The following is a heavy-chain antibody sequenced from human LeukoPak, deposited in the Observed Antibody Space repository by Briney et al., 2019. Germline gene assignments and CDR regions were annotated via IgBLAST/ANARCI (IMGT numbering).Heavy chain of an antibody. J-gene: IGHJ4*02. CDR2: ISAYNGNT. CDR1: GYTFTSYG. Sequence: ASVKVSCKASGYTFTSYGLSWVRQAPGQGLEWMGWISAYNGNTNYAQDLQGRVTLTADTSTSTAYMELRSLRSDDTAVYYCARDQGYRPAAHDYWGQGTLVTVSS. CDR3: ARDQGYRPAAHDY. D-gene: IGHD2-2*01. V-gene: IGHV1-18*01.